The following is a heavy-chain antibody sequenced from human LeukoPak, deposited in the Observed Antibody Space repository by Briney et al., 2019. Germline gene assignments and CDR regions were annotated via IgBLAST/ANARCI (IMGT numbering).Heavy chain of an antibody. V-gene: IGHV4-31*03. Sequence: PSETLSLTCTVSGGSISSGGYYWSWTRQHPGKGLEWIGYIYYSGSTYYNPSLKSRVTISVDTSKNQFSLKLSSVTAADTAVYYCARDRSTSWFDPWGQGTLVTVSS. CDR3: ARDRSTSWFDP. CDR1: GGSISSGGYY. CDR2: IYYSGST. J-gene: IGHJ5*02. D-gene: IGHD2-2*01.